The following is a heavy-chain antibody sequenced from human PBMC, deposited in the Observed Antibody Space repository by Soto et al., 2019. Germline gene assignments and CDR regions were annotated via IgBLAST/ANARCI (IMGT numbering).Heavy chain of an antibody. V-gene: IGHV4-59*01. CDR1: GGSISSYY. CDR2: IYYSGST. Sequence: PSETLSLTCTVSGGSISSYYWSWIRQPPGKGLEWIGYIYYSGSTNYNPSLKSRVTISVDTSKNQFSLKLSSVTAADTAVYYCARSRIAVAGTRAKIKYYYYGMDVWGQGTTVTVSS. D-gene: IGHD6-19*01. J-gene: IGHJ6*02. CDR3: ARSRIAVAGTRAKIKYYYYGMDV.